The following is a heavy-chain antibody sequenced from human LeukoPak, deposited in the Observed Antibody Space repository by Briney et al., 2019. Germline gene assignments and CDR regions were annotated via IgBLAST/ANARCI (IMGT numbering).Heavy chain of an antibody. CDR2: INPNSGGT. CDR1: GYIFTAYY. V-gene: IGHV1-2*02. D-gene: IGHD2-15*01. Sequence: ASVKVSCKASGYIFTAYYIHWLRQAPGQGLEWMGWINPNSGGTSFALNFQGRVTLTRDTSISTVYMELSRLRSDDTAVYYCARDLSGGALGAFDIWGQGTMVTVSS. J-gene: IGHJ3*02. CDR3: ARDLSGGALGAFDI.